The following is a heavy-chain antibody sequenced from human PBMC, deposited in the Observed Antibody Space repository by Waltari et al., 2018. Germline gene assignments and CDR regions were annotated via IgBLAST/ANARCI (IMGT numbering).Heavy chain of an antibody. CDR1: GYTLTSYY. V-gene: IGHV1-2*06. CDR3: ARESAFSTSWYPGFDP. J-gene: IGHJ5*02. Sequence: QVQLVQSGAEVKKPGASVKVSCKASGYTLTSYYMHWVRQAPGQGLEWMGRSKPNSGDTNYARKFQDRVPMTRDTSVKTAYMVVGRLTSDDTAVYFCARESAFSTSWYPGFDPWGQGTLVTIAS. CDR2: SKPNSGDT. D-gene: IGHD2-2*01.